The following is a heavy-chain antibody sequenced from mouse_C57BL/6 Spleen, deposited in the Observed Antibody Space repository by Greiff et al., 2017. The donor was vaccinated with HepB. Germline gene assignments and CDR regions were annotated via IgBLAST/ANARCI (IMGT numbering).Heavy chain of an antibody. CDR2: IDPSDSYT. D-gene: IGHD1-1*01. V-gene: IGHV1-69*01. Sequence: QVQLQQPGAELVMPGASVKLSCKASGYTFTSYWMHWVKQRPGHGLEWIGEIDPSDSYTNYNQKFKGKSTLTVDKSSSTAYMQLSSLTSEDSAVYYCARKDYYGSSYGGFAYWGQGTLVTVSA. CDR1: GYTFTSYW. J-gene: IGHJ3*01. CDR3: ARKDYYGSSYGGFAY.